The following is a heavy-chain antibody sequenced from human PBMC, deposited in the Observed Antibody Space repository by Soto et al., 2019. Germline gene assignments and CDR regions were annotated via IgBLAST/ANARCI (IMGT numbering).Heavy chain of an antibody. Sequence: EVQLLESGGGLVQPGGSLRLSCAASGFTFSSYAMSWVRQAPGKGLEWVSAISGSGGSTYYADSVKGRFTISRDNSKNTLYLQMNSLSAEDTAVYYCAKDLGHTIAVAGTWGQGALVTVSS. CDR2: ISGSGGST. CDR3: AKDLGHTIAVAGT. J-gene: IGHJ4*02. D-gene: IGHD6-19*01. V-gene: IGHV3-23*01. CDR1: GFTFSSYA.